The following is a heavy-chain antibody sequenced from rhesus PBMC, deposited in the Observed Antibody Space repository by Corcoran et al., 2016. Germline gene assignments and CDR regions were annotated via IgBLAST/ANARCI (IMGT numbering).Heavy chain of an antibody. CDR3: ASGEYFDY. CDR2: IYGSGGSN. V-gene: IGHV4S14*01. D-gene: IGHD1-44*02. Sequence: QVQLQESGPGLVKPSETPSLTCAVSGGSISGYYYWSWIRQPPGKGLEWIGSIYGSGGSNYLNPSLKSRVTLSVDTSKNQFSLKLSSVTAADTAVYYCASGEYFDYWGQGVLVTVSS. CDR1: GGSISGYYY. J-gene: IGHJ4*01.